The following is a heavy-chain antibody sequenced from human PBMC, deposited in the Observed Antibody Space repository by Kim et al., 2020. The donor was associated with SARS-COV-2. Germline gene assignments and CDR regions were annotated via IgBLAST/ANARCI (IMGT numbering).Heavy chain of an antibody. V-gene: IGHV1-46*01. CDR2: INPSGGST. CDR1: GYTFTSYY. D-gene: IGHD2-2*03. Sequence: ASVKVSCKASGYTFTSYYMHWVRQAPGQGLEWMGIINPSGGSTSYAQKFQGRVTMTRDTSTSTVYMELSSLRSEDTAVYYCAREGTPLDIVVAGFWFDPWGQGTLVTVSS. CDR3: AREGTPLDIVVAGFWFDP. J-gene: IGHJ5*02.